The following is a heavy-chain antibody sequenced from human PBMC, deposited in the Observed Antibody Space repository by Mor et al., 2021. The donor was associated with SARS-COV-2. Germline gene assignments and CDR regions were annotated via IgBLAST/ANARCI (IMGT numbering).Heavy chain of an antibody. Sequence: SGSTIYYADSVKGRFTISRDNAKNSLYLQMNNLRAEDPAVYYCARQIQHWGQGTLVTVS. CDR2: SGSTI. V-gene: IGHV3-11*01. CDR3: ARQIQH. J-gene: IGHJ1*01.